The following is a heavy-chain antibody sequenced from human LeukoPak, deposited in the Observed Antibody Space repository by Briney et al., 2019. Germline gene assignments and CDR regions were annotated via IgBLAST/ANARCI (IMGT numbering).Heavy chain of an antibody. CDR3: ARVSGGYSYGSDY. CDR2: ITTSGSTK. CDR1: GFTFSDYH. D-gene: IGHD5-18*01. Sequence: GGSLRLSCAASGFTFSDYHMSWIRQAPGKGLEWVSYITTSGSTKDYADSVKGRFTISRDNAKNSLYLQMNSLRAEDTAVYYCARVSGGYSYGSDYWGQGTLVTVSS. V-gene: IGHV3-11*04. J-gene: IGHJ4*02.